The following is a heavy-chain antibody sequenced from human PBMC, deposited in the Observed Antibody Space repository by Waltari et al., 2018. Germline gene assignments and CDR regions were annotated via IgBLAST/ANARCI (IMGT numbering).Heavy chain of an antibody. CDR3: ARKLRGRRGFDP. CDR1: GYTFTRYD. D-gene: IGHD3-10*01. Sequence: QVQLVQSGAAVKKPGASVKVSCKASGYTFTRYDINWLRQATGQGLEWMGWMNPNSGNTGYAQKFQGRVTMTRNTSISTAYMELSSLRSEDTAVYYCARKLRGRRGFDPWGQGTLVTVSS. CDR2: MNPNSGNT. J-gene: IGHJ5*02. V-gene: IGHV1-8*01.